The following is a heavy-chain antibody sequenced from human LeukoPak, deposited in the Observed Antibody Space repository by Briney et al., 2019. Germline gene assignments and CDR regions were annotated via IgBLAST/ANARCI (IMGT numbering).Heavy chain of an antibody. D-gene: IGHD3-10*01. J-gene: IGHJ4*02. CDR1: GFTLGSYA. CDR3: AREATMVRGVITFFDY. CDR2: ISGSDGRT. V-gene: IGHV3-23*01. Sequence: GGSLRLSCAASGFTLGSYAMSWVRQAPGKGLEWVSAISGSDGRTYFADSVKGRFTISRDNSKNTLYLQMNILRAEDTAVYYCAREATMVRGVITFFDYWGQGTLVTVSS.